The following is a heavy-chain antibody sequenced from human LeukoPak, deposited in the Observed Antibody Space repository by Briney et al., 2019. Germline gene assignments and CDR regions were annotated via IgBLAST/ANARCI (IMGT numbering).Heavy chain of an antibody. CDR3: ARDRDYRFDP. Sequence: SETLSLTCTVSGGSISSYYWSWIRQPPGKGLEWIGYIYYSGSTNYNPSLKSRVIISVDTSKNQFSLKLSSVTAADTAVYYCARDRDYRFDPWGQGTLVTVSS. V-gene: IGHV4-59*01. CDR1: GGSISSYY. CDR2: IYYSGST. D-gene: IGHD4-11*01. J-gene: IGHJ5*02.